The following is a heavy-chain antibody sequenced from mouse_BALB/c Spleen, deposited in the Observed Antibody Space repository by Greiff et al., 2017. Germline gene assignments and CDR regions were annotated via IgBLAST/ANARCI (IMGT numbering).Heavy chain of an antibody. CDR3: ARGWGYFDY. CDR1: GYTFTDYN. V-gene: IGHV1S29*02. Sequence: DVKLQESGPELVKPGASVKISCKASGYTFTDYNMHWVKQSHGKSLEWIGYIYPYNGGTGYNQKFKSKATLTVDNSSSTAYMELRSLTSEDSAVYYCARGWGYFDYWGQGTTLTVSS. CDR2: IYPYNGGT. J-gene: IGHJ2*01. D-gene: IGHD3-3*01.